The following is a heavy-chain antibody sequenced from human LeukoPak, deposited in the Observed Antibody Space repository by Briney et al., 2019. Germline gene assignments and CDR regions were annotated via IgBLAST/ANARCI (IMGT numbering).Heavy chain of an antibody. CDR3: ARVGSSSWSTNDAFDI. J-gene: IGHJ3*02. CDR1: GFTFCDYY. V-gene: IGHV3-11*01. CDR2: ISSSGSTI. D-gene: IGHD6-13*01. Sequence: GGSLRLSCAASGFTFCDYYMSWIRQAPGKGLEWVSYISSSGSTIYYADSVKGRFTISRDNAKNSLYLQMNSLRAEDTAVYYCARVGSSSWSTNDAFDIWGQGTMVTVSS.